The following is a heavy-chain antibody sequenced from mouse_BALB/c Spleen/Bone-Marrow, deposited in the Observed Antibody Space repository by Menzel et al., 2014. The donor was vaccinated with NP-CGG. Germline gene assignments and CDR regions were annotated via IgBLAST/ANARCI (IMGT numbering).Heavy chain of an antibody. CDR1: GYTFTDYT. D-gene: IGHD2-14*01. CDR3: TRSRYGVY. CDR2: INPNIGGT. Sequence: VQLKPSGPELVKPGASVKISCKTSGYTFTDYTMHWVKQSHGKSLEWIGHINPNIGGTNYNQKFKGKATLTLDKSSRTAYMELRSLTSEDSAVYYCTRSRYGVYGGRGTPLTAPS. J-gene: IGHJ2*01. V-gene: IGHV1-18*01.